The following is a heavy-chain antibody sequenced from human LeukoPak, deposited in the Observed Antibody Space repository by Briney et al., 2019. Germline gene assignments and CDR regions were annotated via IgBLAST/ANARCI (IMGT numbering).Heavy chain of an antibody. D-gene: IGHD3-10*01. Sequence: SGTLSLTCTVSGGSINSYYWSWIRQPPGKGLECIGYIHYTGSTSYNPSLKSRVTISVDTSKSQFSLKLSSVTAADTAIYYCARGGYYGSGNDFRFDPWGQGTLVTVSS. CDR3: ARGGYYGSGNDFRFDP. J-gene: IGHJ5*02. CDR1: GGSINSYY. V-gene: IGHV4-59*01. CDR2: IHYTGST.